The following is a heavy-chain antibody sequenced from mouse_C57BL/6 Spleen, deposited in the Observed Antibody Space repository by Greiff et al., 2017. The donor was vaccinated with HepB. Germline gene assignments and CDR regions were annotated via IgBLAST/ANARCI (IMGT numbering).Heavy chain of an antibody. D-gene: IGHD1-1*01. CDR1: GYTFTSYW. V-gene: IGHV1-52*01. CDR3: AREYYGSSHGYFDV. CDR2: IDPSDSET. J-gene: IGHJ1*03. Sequence: QVQLQQPGAELVRSGSSVKLSCKASGYTFTSYWMHWVKQRPIQGLEWIGNIDPSDSETHYNQKFKDKATLTVDKSSSTAYMQLSSLTSEDSAVYYCAREYYGSSHGYFDVWGTGTTVTVSS.